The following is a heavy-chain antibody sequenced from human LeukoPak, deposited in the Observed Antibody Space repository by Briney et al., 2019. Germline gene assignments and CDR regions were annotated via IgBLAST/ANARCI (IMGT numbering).Heavy chain of an antibody. CDR1: GFTFSNHA. CDR3: ARLDYDFWSGYSLPDY. V-gene: IGHV3-23*01. CDR2: ISGSGGST. Sequence: GGSLRLSCVASGFTFSNHAMTWVRQAPGKGLEWVSAISGSGGSTYYADSVKGRFTISRDNAKNSLYLQMNSLRAEDTAVYYCARLDYDFWSGYSLPDYWGQGTLVTVSS. D-gene: IGHD3-3*01. J-gene: IGHJ4*02.